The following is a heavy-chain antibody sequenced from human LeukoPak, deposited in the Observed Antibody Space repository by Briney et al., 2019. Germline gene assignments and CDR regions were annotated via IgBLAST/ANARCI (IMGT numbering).Heavy chain of an antibody. D-gene: IGHD3-22*01. CDR3: ARDRPYYDSSGHLMAHHAFDI. CDR2: IYYSGST. J-gene: IGHJ3*02. CDR1: GGSISSGGYY. V-gene: IGHV4-31*03. Sequence: SQTLSLTCTVSGGSISSGGYYWSWIRQHPGKGLEWIGYIYYSGSTYYNPSLKSRVTISVDTSKNQFSLKLSSVTAADTAVYYCARDRPYYDSSGHLMAHHAFDIWGQGTMVTVSS.